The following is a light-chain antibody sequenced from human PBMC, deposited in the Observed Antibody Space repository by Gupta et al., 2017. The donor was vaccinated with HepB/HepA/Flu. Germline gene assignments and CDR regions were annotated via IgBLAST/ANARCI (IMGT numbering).Light chain of an antibody. CDR3: AAWEDSLNGPV. J-gene: IGLJ2*01. V-gene: IGLV1-44*01. CDR2: SNS. CDR1: RSNIVSNT. Sequence: HSVLPQPPSTSATPGQRVSLSCFASRSNIVSNTVNWYQQLPGTAPKLLIYSNSQRPSGVPDGCSGSRSDTSASLAISGLQSEDEAAYYCAAWEDSLNGPVFGGGTKLTVL.